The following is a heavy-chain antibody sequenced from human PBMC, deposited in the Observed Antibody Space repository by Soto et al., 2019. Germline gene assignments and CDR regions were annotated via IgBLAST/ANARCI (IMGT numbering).Heavy chain of an antibody. CDR2: ISGSGGST. CDR1: GFTFSSYA. J-gene: IGHJ4*02. Sequence: GGSLRLSCAASGFTFSSYAMSWVRQAPGKGLEWVSAISGSGGSTYYADSVKGRFTISRDNSKNTLYLQMNSLRAEDTAVYYCAKGGGDSSGYYSPLDYWGQGTLVTVSS. D-gene: IGHD3-22*01. V-gene: IGHV3-23*01. CDR3: AKGGGDSSGYYSPLDY.